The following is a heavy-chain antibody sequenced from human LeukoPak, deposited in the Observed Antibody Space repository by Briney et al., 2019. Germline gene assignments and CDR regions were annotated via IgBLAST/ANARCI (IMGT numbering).Heavy chain of an antibody. J-gene: IGHJ5*02. V-gene: IGHV3-23*01. Sequence: GGSLRLSCAASGFAFSSLDMGWVRQAPGKGLECVSAIIDSGDRTYYADYVKGRFTLSRDNSKNTLYLQMNSLRAEDTAVYYCAKETVGRSPGGWFDPWGQGTLVTVSS. CDR1: GFAFSSLD. CDR3: AKETVGRSPGGWFDP. D-gene: IGHD1-26*01. CDR2: IIDSGDRT.